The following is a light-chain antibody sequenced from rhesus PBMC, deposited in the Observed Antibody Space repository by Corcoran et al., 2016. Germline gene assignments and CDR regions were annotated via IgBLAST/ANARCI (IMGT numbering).Light chain of an antibody. CDR2: EVS. V-gene: IGLV2-32*02. CDR1: SSDIGGYNY. Sequence: QAALTQPRSVSGSPGLSVTISCTGTSSDIGGYNYVSWYQHHPGTAPKLMIYEVSKRPSGVSDRFSGSRSGNTASLTISGLQAEDEAAYYCNSYAGSNTFYIFGTGTRLTVL. J-gene: IGLJ1*01. CDR3: NSYAGSNTFYI.